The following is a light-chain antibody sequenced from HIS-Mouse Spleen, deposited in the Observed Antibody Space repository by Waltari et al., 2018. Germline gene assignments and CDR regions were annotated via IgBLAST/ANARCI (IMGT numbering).Light chain of an antibody. J-gene: IGLJ3*02. CDR3: SSYTSSSSWV. CDR2: EVS. Sequence: QSALTQPASVSGSPGQSITISCTGTSSDVGGYNYVPWYQQHPGKAPNLMIYEVSNRPSGVSNCFSGSKSGNTASLTISGLQAEDEADYYCSSYTSSSSWVFGGGTKLTVL. V-gene: IGLV2-14*01. CDR1: SSDVGGYNY.